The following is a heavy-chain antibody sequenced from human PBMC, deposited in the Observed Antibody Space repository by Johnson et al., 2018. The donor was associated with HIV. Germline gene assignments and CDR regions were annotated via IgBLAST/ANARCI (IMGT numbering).Heavy chain of an antibody. CDR1: GFTFRNAW. CDR3: AKVARYGGSGWVDAFDI. Sequence: QMQLVESGGGLVKPGGSLRLSCAVSGFTFRNAWVSWVRQAPGKGLEWVAVIPYDGSNKYYADSVKGRFTISRDNSKNTVFLQINTLRADDTAVYYCAKVARYGGSGWVDAFDIWGQGTMVTVS. J-gene: IGHJ3*02. V-gene: IGHV3-30*18. CDR2: IPYDGSNK. D-gene: IGHD6-19*01.